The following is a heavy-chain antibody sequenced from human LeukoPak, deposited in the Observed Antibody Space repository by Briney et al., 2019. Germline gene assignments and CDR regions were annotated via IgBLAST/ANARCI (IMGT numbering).Heavy chain of an antibody. D-gene: IGHD2-2*01. V-gene: IGHV4-59*01. Sequence: SETLSLTCTASGGSISSYYWSWIRQPPGKGLEWIGYIYYSGSTNYNPSLKSRVTISVDTSKNQFSLKLSSVTAADTAVYYCARVICSSTSCYPDYWGQGTLDTVSS. CDR2: IYYSGST. CDR1: GGSISSYY. J-gene: IGHJ4*02. CDR3: ARVICSSTSCYPDY.